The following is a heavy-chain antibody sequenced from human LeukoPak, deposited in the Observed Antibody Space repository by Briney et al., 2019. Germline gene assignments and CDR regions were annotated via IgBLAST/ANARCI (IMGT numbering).Heavy chain of an antibody. V-gene: IGHV3-73*01. CDR2: IRSKANSYAT. CDR3: TSPRSSDFDY. Sequence: PGRSLRLSCAASGFTFSGSAMHWVRQASGKGLEWVGRIRSKANSYATAYAASVKGRFTISRDDSKNTAYLQMNSLKTEDTAVYYCTSPRSSDFDYWGQGTLVTVSS. CDR1: GFTFSGSA. J-gene: IGHJ4*02. D-gene: IGHD1-26*01.